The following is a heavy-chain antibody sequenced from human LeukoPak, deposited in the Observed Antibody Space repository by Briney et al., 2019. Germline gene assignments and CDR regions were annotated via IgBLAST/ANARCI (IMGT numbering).Heavy chain of an antibody. J-gene: IGHJ4*02. Sequence: SETLSLTCTVSGGSISSYYWSWIRQPPGKGLEWIGYIYYSGSTNYNPSLKSRVTISVDTSKNQFSLKLSSVTAADTAVCYCARLTIAAAGTSFDYWGQGTLVTVSS. CDR1: GGSISSYY. CDR2: IYYSGST. V-gene: IGHV4-59*08. CDR3: ARLTIAAAGTSFDY. D-gene: IGHD6-13*01.